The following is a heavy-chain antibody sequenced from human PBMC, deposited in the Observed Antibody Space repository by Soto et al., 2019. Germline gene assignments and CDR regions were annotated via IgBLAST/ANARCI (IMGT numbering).Heavy chain of an antibody. CDR3: ARATSFSGHHGY. CDR2: IYYSGST. CDR1: GGSFSSGGYY. J-gene: IGHJ4*02. D-gene: IGHD2-8*02. V-gene: IGHV4-31*03. Sequence: SETLSLTCTVSGGSFSSGGYYWSWIRQLPGKGLEWIGYIYYSGSTYYNPSLKSRFTIPLDTSKNQFSLKLSSVTAADTAVYYCARATSFSGHHGYWGQGTLVTVSS.